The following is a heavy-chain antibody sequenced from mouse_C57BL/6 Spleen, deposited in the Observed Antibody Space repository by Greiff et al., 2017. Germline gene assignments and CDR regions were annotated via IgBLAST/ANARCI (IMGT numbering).Heavy chain of an antibody. CDR3: ARFGGSYYYAMDY. Sequence: QVQLQQPGAELVMPGASVKLSCKASGYTFTSYWMHWVKQRPGQGLEWIGEIDPSDSYTNYNQKFKGKSTLTVDKSSSTAYMQLSSLTSEDSEVYYGARFGGSYYYAMDYWGQGTSVTVSS. CDR2: IDPSDSYT. V-gene: IGHV1-69*01. D-gene: IGHD3-1*01. J-gene: IGHJ4*01. CDR1: GYTFTSYW.